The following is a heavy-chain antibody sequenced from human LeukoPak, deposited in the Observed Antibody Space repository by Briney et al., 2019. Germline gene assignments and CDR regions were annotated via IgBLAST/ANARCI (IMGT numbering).Heavy chain of an antibody. Sequence: SETLSLTCTVSGGSISSYYWNWIRQPPGKGLEWIGYIYYSGSTNYNPSLKSRVTISVDTSKNQFSLKLSSVTAADTAVYYCARGWELLSDAFDIWGQGTMVTVSS. V-gene: IGHV4-59*08. J-gene: IGHJ3*02. CDR3: ARGWELLSDAFDI. CDR2: IYYSGST. CDR1: GGSISSYY. D-gene: IGHD1-26*01.